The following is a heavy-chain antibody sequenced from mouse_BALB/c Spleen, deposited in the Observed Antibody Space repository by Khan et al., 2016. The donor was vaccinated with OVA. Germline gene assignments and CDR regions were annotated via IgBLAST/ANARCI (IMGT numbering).Heavy chain of an antibody. J-gene: IGHJ3*01. CDR1: GFTFSSYS. D-gene: IGHD1-1*01. Sequence: EVELVESGGDLVKPGGSLKFSCAASGFTFSSYSMSWVRQTPDKRLEWVATISSGGSYTYYPDSVQGRFTISRDNAKHTLYLQMRSLTSEATAMFYSATLAYYYDSEGVAYWGQGTVVTVYA. CDR3: ATLAYYYDSEGVAY. CDR2: ISSGGSYT. V-gene: IGHV5-6*01.